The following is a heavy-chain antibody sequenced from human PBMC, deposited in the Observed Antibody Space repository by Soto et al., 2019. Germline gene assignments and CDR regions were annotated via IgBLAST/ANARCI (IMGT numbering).Heavy chain of an antibody. CDR3: AKGDWGDF. V-gene: IGHV3-23*01. CDR1: EFTFSTYA. Sequence: EVQLLESGGGLVQPGGSLRLSCAASEFTFSTYAMTWVRQAPGKGLEWVSTISDSGDTPHYADSVKGRFTISRDNSKNSLYLQMNSLRAEDTALYYCAKGDWGDFWGQGSLVTVSS. D-gene: IGHD3-16*01. J-gene: IGHJ1*01. CDR2: ISDSGDTP.